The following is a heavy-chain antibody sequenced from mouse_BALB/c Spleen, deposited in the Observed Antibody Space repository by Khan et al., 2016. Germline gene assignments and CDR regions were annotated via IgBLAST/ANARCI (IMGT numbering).Heavy chain of an antibody. CDR2: IYPGDGDT. CDR3: VRDGEGDY. V-gene: IGHV1-80*01. J-gene: IGHJ2*01. Sequence: QVQLQQSGAELVRPGSSVKISCKASGYAFSSYWMNWVKQRPGQGLEWIGQIYPGDGDTNYNGKFKGKATLTVDKYSSTAYMQLSRLTSGDAAVCFCVRDGEGDYWGQGTTLTVSS. CDR1: GYAFSSYW.